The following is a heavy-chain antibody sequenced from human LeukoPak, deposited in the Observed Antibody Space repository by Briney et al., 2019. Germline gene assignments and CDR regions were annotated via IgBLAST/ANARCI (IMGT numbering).Heavy chain of an antibody. V-gene: IGHV4-59*02. CDR1: GGSVSDYY. CDR3: ARERAARSWFDP. D-gene: IGHD6-6*01. CDR2: IYYTGT. J-gene: IGHJ5*02. Sequence: SSETLSLTCTVSGGSVSDYYWSWIRQSPGKGLEWIGYIYYTGTSYNPSLKSRVTISADTSKNQFSLNLSSVTAADTAVYYCARERAARSWFDPWGQGTLVTVSS.